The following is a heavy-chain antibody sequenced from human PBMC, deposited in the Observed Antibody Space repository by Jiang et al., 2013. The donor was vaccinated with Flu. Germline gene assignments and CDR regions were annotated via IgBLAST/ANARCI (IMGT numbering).Heavy chain of an antibody. J-gene: IGHJ5*01. Sequence: QLVESGAEVKKPGSSVKVSCKVSGDSFSSYAMNWVRQAPGQGLEWMGGMMPIFDTTNYAQKFQGRVTITADKSTSTAYMELSSLRSEDTAMYYCARDGTGHGSSWFVSWGQGTLVTVSS. D-gene: IGHD6-13*01. V-gene: IGHV1-69*06. CDR3: ARDGTGHGSSWFVS. CDR2: MMPIFDTT. CDR1: GDSFSSYA.